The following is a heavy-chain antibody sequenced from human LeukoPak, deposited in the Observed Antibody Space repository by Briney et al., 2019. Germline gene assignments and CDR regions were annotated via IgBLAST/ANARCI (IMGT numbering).Heavy chain of an antibody. Sequence: GGSLRLSCAASGFTFSSYWMSWVRQAPGKGLEWVANIKQDGSEKYYVDSAKGRFTISRDNAKNSLYLQMNSLRAEDTAVYYCASSTPEYCSGGSCWGYWGQGTLVTVSS. V-gene: IGHV3-7*01. CDR2: IKQDGSEK. CDR3: ASSTPEYCSGGSCWGY. CDR1: GFTFSSYW. D-gene: IGHD2-15*01. J-gene: IGHJ4*02.